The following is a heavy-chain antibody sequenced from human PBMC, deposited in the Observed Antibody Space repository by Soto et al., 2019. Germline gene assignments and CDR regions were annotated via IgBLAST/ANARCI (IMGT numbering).Heavy chain of an antibody. V-gene: IGHV3-48*01. J-gene: IGHJ4*02. Sequence: EVQLVESGGGLVQPGGSLRLSCAASGFTFSSYSMNWVRQAPGKGLEWVSYISSGSTTIYYADSVKGRLTISRDNAKNSLFLQLNSLWGEDTGILFFAREGVSGRYLSYWGQGTIVTVS. CDR1: GFTFSSYS. CDR3: AREGVSGRYLSY. D-gene: IGHD1-26*01. CDR2: ISSGSTTI.